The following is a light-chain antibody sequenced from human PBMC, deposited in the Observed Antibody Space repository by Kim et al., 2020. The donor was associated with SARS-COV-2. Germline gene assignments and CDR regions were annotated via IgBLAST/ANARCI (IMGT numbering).Light chain of an antibody. CDR3: SSYTSSTTLV. Sequence: QSASVSGSPGQSITISCTGTSSDIGDYNYVSWYQQHPGKAPKLMIYDVSNRPSGVSIRFSGSKSGNTASLTISGLQAEDGADYYCSSYTSSTTLVFGGGTQLTVL. CDR2: DVS. CDR1: SSDIGDYNY. J-gene: IGLJ2*01. V-gene: IGLV2-14*03.